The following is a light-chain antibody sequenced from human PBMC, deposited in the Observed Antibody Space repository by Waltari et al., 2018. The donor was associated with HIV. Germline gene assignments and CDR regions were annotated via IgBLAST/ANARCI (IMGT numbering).Light chain of an antibody. CDR1: QSVRHNY. V-gene: IGKV3-20*01. Sequence: EIVLEQSPGALSLSPGERATLSCRASQSVRHNYLAWYQQKAGQCPRLLSYDSSSRATGIPDRVSGSGSGTDFTLTISRLEPEDFAVYYCQQYDPATPRTVGQGTRLEIK. J-gene: IGKJ5*01. CDR3: QQYDPATPRT. CDR2: DSS.